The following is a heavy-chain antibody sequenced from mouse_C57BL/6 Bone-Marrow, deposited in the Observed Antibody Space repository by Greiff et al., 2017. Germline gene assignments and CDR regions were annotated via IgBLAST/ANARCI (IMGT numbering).Heavy chain of an antibody. CDR3: ARDPLYYGNYDY. CDR2: ISDGGSYT. Sequence: EVQRVESGGGLVKPGGSLKLSCAASGFTFSSYAMSWVRQTPEKRLEWVATISDGGSYTYYPDNVKGRFTTSRDNAKNNLYLQMSHLKSEDTAMYYCARDPLYYGNYDYWGQGTTLTVSS. CDR1: GFTFSSYA. D-gene: IGHD2-1*01. V-gene: IGHV5-4*01. J-gene: IGHJ2*01.